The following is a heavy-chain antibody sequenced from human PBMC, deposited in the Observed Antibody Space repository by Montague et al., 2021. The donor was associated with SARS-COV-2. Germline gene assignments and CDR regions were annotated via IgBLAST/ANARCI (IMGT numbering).Heavy chain of an antibody. CDR2: IYYSGST. D-gene: IGHD2-2*01. CDR1: GGSVSSGSCY. V-gene: IGHV4-61*01. CDR3: ARVQGEQYQLVFSTYYYYYMDV. J-gene: IGHJ6*03. Sequence: SETLSLTCSVSGGSVSSGSCYWSWIRQPPGKGLEWIGYIYYSGSTNYNPSLKSRVTISVDTSKNQFSLKLSSVTAADTAVYYCARVQGEQYQLVFSTYYYYYMDVWGKGTTVTVSS.